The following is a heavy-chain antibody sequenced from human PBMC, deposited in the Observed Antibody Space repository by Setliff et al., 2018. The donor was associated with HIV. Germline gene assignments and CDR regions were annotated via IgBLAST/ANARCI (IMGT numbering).Heavy chain of an antibody. Sequence: SETLSLTCTVSGASMRGHYWNWVRQPPGKGLEWIGYIYDSGSTNYNPSLESRVTLSLDTSKNHFSLKLTSVTAADSAVYFCARDSLDIEVLEAVFFRAIFDYYYMDVWGKGTTVTVSS. CDR2: IYDSGST. D-gene: IGHD2-15*01. CDR3: ARDSLDIEVLEAVFFRAIFDYYYMDV. CDR1: GASMRGHY. V-gene: IGHV4-59*11. J-gene: IGHJ6*03.